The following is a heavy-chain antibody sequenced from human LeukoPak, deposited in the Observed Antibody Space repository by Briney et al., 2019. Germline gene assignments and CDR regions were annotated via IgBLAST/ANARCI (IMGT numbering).Heavy chain of an antibody. CDR2: INHSGST. Sequence: SETLSLTCAVYGGSFSGYYWSWIRQPPGKGLEWIGEINHSGSTNYNPSLKSRVTISVDTSKNQFSLKLSSVTAADTAVYYCARGLRNYYYYYMDVWGKGTTVTVSS. CDR3: ARGLRNYYYYYMDV. CDR1: GGSFSGYY. V-gene: IGHV4-34*01. J-gene: IGHJ6*03.